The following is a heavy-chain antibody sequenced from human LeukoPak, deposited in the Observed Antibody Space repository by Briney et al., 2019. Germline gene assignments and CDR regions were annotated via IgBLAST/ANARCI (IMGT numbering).Heavy chain of an antibody. CDR1: GFTFNNYA. Sequence: GGSLRLSCVASGFTFNNYAMTWVRQAPGKGLEWVANIKQDGSEKYYVDSVKGRFTISRDNAKNSLYLQMNSLRAEDTAVYYCARVLSYYGSSGDYMDVWGKGTTVTVSS. D-gene: IGHD3-10*01. V-gene: IGHV3-7*01. J-gene: IGHJ6*03. CDR3: ARVLSYYGSSGDYMDV. CDR2: IKQDGSEK.